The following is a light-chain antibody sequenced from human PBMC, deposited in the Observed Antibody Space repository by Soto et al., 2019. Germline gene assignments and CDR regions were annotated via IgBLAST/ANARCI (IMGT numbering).Light chain of an antibody. J-gene: IGKJ1*01. CDR3: QQYNSYSWT. CDR1: QDIGNS. CDR2: AAS. V-gene: IGKV1-33*01. Sequence: DIQMTQSPSSLSASVGDRVTITCQASQDIGNSLNWYQQKPGKAPKLLLSAASNLETGGPSRFSGSGSGTEFTLTISSLQPDDFATYYCQQYNSYSWTFGQGTKVDI.